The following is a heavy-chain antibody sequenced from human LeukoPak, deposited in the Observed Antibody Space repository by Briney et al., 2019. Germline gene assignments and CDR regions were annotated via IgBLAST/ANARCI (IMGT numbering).Heavy chain of an antibody. D-gene: IGHD6-13*01. CDR1: GGSISSYY. CDR2: IYYSGST. Sequence: PSETLSLTCTVSGGSISSYYWSWIRQPPGKGLEWIGYIYYSGSTNYSPSLKSRVTISVDTSKNQFSLKLSSVTAADTAVYYCASGVAAAVVDYWGQGTLVTVSS. V-gene: IGHV4-59*01. CDR3: ASGVAAAVVDY. J-gene: IGHJ4*02.